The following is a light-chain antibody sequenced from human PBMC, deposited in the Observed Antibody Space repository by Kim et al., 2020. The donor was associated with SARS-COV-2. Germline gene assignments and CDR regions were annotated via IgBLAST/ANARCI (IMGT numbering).Light chain of an antibody. J-gene: IGLJ3*02. CDR2: KNN. CDR1: NIGNKH. CDR3: QVWDSNTAV. Sequence: SGAPGQAAKIGSGGWNIGNKHVHWYQQKPGQAPVTVIYKNNNLPSGIPERFSGSNSGNTATLTISRAQDGDEADYYCQVWDSNTAVFGGGTQLTVL. V-gene: IGLV3-9*01.